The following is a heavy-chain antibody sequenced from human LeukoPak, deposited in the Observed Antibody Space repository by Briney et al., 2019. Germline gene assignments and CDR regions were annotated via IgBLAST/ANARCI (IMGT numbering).Heavy chain of an antibody. J-gene: IGHJ5*02. CDR3: VRGRTSFDP. D-gene: IGHD1-14*01. CDR2: INSDGSST. V-gene: IGHV3-74*01. CDR1: GFTFSSYW. Sequence: GGSLRLSCAASGFTFSSYWMHWVRQAPGKGLGWVSRINSDGSSTTYADSVKGRFTISRDNAKNTPYLQMNSLRAEDTAVYYCVRGRTSFDPWGQGTLVTVSS.